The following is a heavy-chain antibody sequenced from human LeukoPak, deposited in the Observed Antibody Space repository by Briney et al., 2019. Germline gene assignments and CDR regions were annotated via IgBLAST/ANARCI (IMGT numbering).Heavy chain of an antibody. D-gene: IGHD4-17*01. Sequence: ADPLSLTCTVSVGSISSYYWSCLRQPPGKGLEGLGYIYYRGSTNYNPSLKSRVTISVDTSKNQFSLKLSSVTAADTAVYYCARDYGDYFDYWGQGTLVTVSS. CDR2: IYYRGST. V-gene: IGHV4-59*13. J-gene: IGHJ4*02. CDR3: ARDYGDYFDY. CDR1: VGSISSYY.